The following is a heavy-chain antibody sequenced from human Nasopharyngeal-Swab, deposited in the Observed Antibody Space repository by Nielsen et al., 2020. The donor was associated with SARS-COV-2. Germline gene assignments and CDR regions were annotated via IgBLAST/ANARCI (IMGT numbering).Heavy chain of an antibody. CDR3: ARGRGGGYDPWGYYYYDMDV. D-gene: IGHD5-12*01. Sequence: GESLKISCAASGFTFSDYYMSWIRQAPGKGLEWVSYISGSSSNTKYADSVKGRFTISRDNPKNSLYLQMNSLRAEDTAVYYCARGRGGGYDPWGYYYYDMDVWGHGTTVTVSS. CDR2: ISGSSSNT. V-gene: IGHV3-11*06. CDR1: GFTFSDYY. J-gene: IGHJ6*02.